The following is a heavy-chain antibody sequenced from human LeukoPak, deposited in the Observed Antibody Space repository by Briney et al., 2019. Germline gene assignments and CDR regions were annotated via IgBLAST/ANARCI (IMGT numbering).Heavy chain of an antibody. CDR3: ARALGAFDI. CDR1: GASISSGASS. V-gene: IGHV4-30-4*07. Sequence: SETLSLTCAVSGASISSGASSWSWIRQPPGKGLEWVGYIYYSGSTYYNPSLKSRVTISVDTSKNQFSLKLSSVTAADTAVYYCARALGAFDIWGQGTMVTVSS. CDR2: IYYSGST. J-gene: IGHJ3*02.